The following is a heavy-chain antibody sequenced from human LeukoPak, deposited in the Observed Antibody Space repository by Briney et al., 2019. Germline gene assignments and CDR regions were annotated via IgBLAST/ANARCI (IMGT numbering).Heavy chain of an antibody. CDR3: ARADIVVVPAATYYYYGMDV. J-gene: IGHJ6*02. V-gene: IGHV3-21*01. CDR1: GFTFSSYA. D-gene: IGHD2-2*01. CDR2: ISSSSSYI. Sequence: GGSLRLSCAASGFTFSSYAMSWVRQAPGKGLEWVSSISSSSSYIYYADSVKGRFTISRDNAKNSLYLQMNSLRAEDTAVYYCARADIVVVPAATYYYYGMDVWGQGTTVTVSS.